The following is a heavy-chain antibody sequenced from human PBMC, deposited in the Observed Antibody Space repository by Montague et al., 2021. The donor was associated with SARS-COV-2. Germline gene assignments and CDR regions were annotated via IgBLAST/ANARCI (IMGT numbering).Heavy chain of an antibody. V-gene: IGHV6-1*01. D-gene: IGHD2-21*01. J-gene: IGHJ2*01. CDR3: ARAYCGGCYFYWYFDL. CDR2: TYYRSKWYN. CDR1: GDSVSSNIAT. Sequence: CAISGDSVSSNIATWNWIRQSPSRGLEWLGRTYYRSKWYNDYAVSVKSRVIINPDTSNNRISLQLNSVTPEDTAVYYCARAYCGGCYFYWYFDLWGRGTLVTVSS.